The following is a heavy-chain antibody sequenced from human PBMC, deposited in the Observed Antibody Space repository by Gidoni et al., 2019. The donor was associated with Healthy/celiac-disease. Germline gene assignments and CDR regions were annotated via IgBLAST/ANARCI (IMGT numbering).Heavy chain of an antibody. V-gene: IGHV3-23*01. CDR1: GFTLSSYA. CDR2: ISGSGGST. CDR3: AKDPRVRRWFDP. D-gene: IGHD1-1*01. J-gene: IGHJ5*02. Sequence: EVQLLESGGGVVQPGGALRLSCAASGFTLSSYAMSWVRQAPGKGLEWVSAISGSGGSTYYADSVKGRFTISRDNSKTTLYLQMNSLRAEDTAVYYCAKDPRVRRWFDPWGQGTLVTVSS.